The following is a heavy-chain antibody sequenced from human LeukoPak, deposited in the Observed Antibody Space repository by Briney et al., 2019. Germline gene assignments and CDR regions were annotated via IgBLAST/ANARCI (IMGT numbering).Heavy chain of an antibody. CDR2: IYYSGNT. Sequence: SETLSLTCTVSGGSISSRNYYWGWIRQPPGKGLEWIGTIYYSGNTYYNPSLKSRVTISVDTSKNQFPLKLSSVTAADTAVYYCARGYYDSGGYYYGDAFDIWGQGTMVTVSS. CDR3: ARGYYDSGGYYYGDAFDI. CDR1: GGSISSRNYY. J-gene: IGHJ3*02. V-gene: IGHV4-39*06. D-gene: IGHD3-22*01.